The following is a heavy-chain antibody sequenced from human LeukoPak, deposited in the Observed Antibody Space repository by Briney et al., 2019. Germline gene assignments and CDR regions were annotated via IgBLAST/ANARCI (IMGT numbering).Heavy chain of an antibody. J-gene: IGHJ4*02. Sequence: GASVKVSCKVSGYTLTELSMHWVRQAPGKGLEWMGGFDPEDGETIYAQKFQGRVTMTEDTSTDTAYMELSSLRSEDTAVYYCATGSPPRLGYCSSTICLGFDYWGQGILVTVSS. CDR1: GYTLTELS. CDR2: FDPEDGET. D-gene: IGHD2-2*01. CDR3: ATGSPPRLGYCSSTICLGFDY. V-gene: IGHV1-24*01.